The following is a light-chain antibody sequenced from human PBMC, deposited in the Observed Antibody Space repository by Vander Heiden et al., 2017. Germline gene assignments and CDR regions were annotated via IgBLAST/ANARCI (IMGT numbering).Light chain of an antibody. CDR3: QQSDSTPLT. V-gene: IGKV1-39*01. CDR2: AGS. CDR1: QYISSY. Sequence: DIQMTQSPSSLSASVGDRVTITCRASQYISSYLNWYQQKPGKAPKLLIYAGSNLQSGVPSRFSGSESGTEFTLTISRLHPEDFATYYCQQSDSTPLTFGGGTKVEIK. J-gene: IGKJ4*01.